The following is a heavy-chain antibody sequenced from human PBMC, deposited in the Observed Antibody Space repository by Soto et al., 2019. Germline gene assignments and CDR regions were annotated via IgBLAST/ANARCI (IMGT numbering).Heavy chain of an antibody. CDR1: GGSFSGHS. Sequence: SGTLALTCAGYGGSFSGHSLTWIRQSPGKGLEWIGDINHSGRVNYSPSVKSRVTISLDTSKHQFSLTLRHVTAADTAMYYCSTRAYDTNGYYRFDPWGQGTLVTVSS. J-gene: IGHJ5*01. CDR3: STRAYDTNGYYRFDP. V-gene: IGHV4-34*01. CDR2: INHSGRV. D-gene: IGHD3-22*01.